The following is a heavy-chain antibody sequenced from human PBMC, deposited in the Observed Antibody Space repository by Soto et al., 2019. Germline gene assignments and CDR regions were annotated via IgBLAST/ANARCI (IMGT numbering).Heavy chain of an antibody. J-gene: IGHJ5*02. CDR3: ARDIVVVP. CDR2: IWYDGRNK. V-gene: IGHV3-33*01. CDR1: GFTFSSYG. Sequence: QVQLVESGGGVVQPGRSLSRSCGASGFTFSSYGMHWVRQAPGKGLEWVAVIWYDGRNKYYADSVKDRFTISRDNSKNTLYLQMNSLRAEDTAVYYWARDIVVVPWGQGTLVTVSA. D-gene: IGHD3-22*01.